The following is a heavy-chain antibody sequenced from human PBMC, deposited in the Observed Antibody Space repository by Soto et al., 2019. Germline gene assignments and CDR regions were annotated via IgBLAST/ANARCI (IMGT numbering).Heavy chain of an antibody. Sequence: SETLSLTCSVSGGSISGSYWSWIRQSPGKGLEWLGYVYYTGSTNYSPSPRSRVSISVDTSKNQFSLTVRSVTAADTAMYYCARVGDFAGAYWGQGHLVTVSS. D-gene: IGHD6-13*01. CDR1: GGSISGSY. CDR2: VYYTGST. CDR3: ARVGDFAGAY. J-gene: IGHJ4*02. V-gene: IGHV4-59*01.